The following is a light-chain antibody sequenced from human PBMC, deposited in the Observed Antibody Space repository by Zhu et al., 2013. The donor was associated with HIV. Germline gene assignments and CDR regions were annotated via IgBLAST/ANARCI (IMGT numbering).Light chain of an antibody. CDR1: QSVSSN. CDR2: GAS. Sequence: EIVLTQSPGTLSLSPGERATLSCRASQSVSSNLAWYQQKPGQAPRLLIYGASSRATAIPDRFSGSGSGTDFTLTISRLEPEDFAVYYCQQYGSSPRTFGQGTKVEIK. CDR3: QQYGSSPRT. J-gene: IGKJ1*01. V-gene: IGKV3-20*01.